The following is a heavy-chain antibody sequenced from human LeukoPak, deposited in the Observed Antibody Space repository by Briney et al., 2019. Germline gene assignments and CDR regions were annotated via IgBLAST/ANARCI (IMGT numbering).Heavy chain of an antibody. CDR1: GFSFSSYW. CDR2: INSDGSST. Sequence: GESLRLSCAVSGFSFSSYWMHWVRQAPGKGLVWVSRINSDGSSTSYADSVKGRFTISRDNAKNTLYLQMNSLRAEDTAVYYCARDEGTKYYYDSSGYYPGYWGQGTLVTVSS. D-gene: IGHD3-22*01. CDR3: ARDEGTKYYYDSSGYYPGY. V-gene: IGHV3-74*01. J-gene: IGHJ4*02.